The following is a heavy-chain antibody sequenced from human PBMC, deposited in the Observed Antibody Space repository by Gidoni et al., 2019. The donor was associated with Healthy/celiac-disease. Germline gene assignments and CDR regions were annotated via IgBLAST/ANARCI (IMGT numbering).Heavy chain of an antibody. CDR1: GFTFSSYA. V-gene: IGHV3-23*01. J-gene: IGHJ4*02. CDR2: ISGSGGST. Sequence: EVQLLESGGGLVQPGGSLRLSCAASGFTFSSYAMSWVRQAPGTGLEWVSAISGSGGSTYYADSVKGRFTISRDNSKNTLYLQMNSLRAEDTAVYYCAKDVWQQLVGQKFYYFDYWGQGTLVTVSS. D-gene: IGHD6-13*01. CDR3: AKDVWQQLVGQKFYYFDY.